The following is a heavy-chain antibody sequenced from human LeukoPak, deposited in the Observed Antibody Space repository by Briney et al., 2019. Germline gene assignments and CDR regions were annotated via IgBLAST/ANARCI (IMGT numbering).Heavy chain of an antibody. CDR1: GYTFTGYY. CDR3: ARDFGAAATYYYYMGV. J-gene: IGHJ6*03. Sequence: GASVKVSCKASGYTFTGYYMHWVRQAPGQGLEWMGWINPNSGGTNYAQKFQGRVTMTRDTSISTAYMELSRLRSDDPAVYYCARDFGAAATYYYYMGVWGKGTTVPV. CDR2: INPNSGGT. V-gene: IGHV1-2*02. D-gene: IGHD2-2*01.